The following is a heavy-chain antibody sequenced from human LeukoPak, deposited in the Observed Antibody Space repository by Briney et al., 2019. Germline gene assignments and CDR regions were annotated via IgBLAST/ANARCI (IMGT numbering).Heavy chain of an antibody. Sequence: GGSLRLSCAASGFTFSSYSMNWVRQAPGKGLEWVSSISSSSSYIYYADSVKGRFTISRDNAKNSLYLQMNSLRAEDTAVYYCARGPSLVGYHYIDVWDKGTTVTVS. CDR1: GFTFSSYS. J-gene: IGHJ6*03. CDR3: ARGPSLVGYHYIDV. D-gene: IGHD1-26*01. CDR2: ISSSSSYI. V-gene: IGHV3-21*01.